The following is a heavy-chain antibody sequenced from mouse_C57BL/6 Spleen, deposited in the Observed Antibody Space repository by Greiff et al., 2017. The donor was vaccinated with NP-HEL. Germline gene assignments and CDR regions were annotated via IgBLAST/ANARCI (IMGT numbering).Heavy chain of an antibody. Sequence: EVKLVESGGGLVKPGGSLKLSCAASGFTFSSYAMSWVRQTPEKRLAWVATISDGGSYTYYPDNVKGRFTISRDNAKNNLYLQMSHLKSEDTAMYYCARLPSLGYWGQVTTLTVSS. V-gene: IGHV5-4*03. CDR1: GFTFSSYA. CDR2: ISDGGSYT. D-gene: IGHD1-1*01. CDR3: ARLPSLGY. J-gene: IGHJ2*01.